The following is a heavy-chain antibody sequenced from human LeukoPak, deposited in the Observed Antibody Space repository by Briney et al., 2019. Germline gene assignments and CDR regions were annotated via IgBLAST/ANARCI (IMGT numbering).Heavy chain of an antibody. CDR2: IYTSGST. Sequence: SETLSLTXTVSGGSISSYYWSWIRQPAGKGLEWIGRIYTSGSTNYNPSLKSRVTMSVDTSKNQFSLKLSSVTAADTAVYYCARDLAPRIMITIGGRFYMDVWGKGTTVTVSS. CDR3: ARDLAPRIMITIGGRFYMDV. V-gene: IGHV4-4*07. D-gene: IGHD3-16*01. J-gene: IGHJ6*03. CDR1: GGSISSYY.